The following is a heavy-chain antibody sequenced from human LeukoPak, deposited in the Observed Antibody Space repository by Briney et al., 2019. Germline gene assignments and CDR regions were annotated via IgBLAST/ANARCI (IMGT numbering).Heavy chain of an antibody. D-gene: IGHD6-13*01. CDR3: ANLGDRRQLVQSPRRYYYMDV. J-gene: IGHJ6*03. CDR1: GFTSSSYA. Sequence: GGSLRLSCAASGFTSSSYAMSWVRQAPGKGLEWVSYMSSSSSTIYYADSVKGRFTISIDNAKNSLYLQMNSLRAEDTAVYYCANLGDRRQLVQSPRRYYYMDVWGKGTTVTVSS. CDR2: MSSSSSTI. V-gene: IGHV3-48*01.